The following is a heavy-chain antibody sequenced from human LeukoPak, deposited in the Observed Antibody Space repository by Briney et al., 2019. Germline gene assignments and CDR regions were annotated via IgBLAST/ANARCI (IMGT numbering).Heavy chain of an antibody. D-gene: IGHD3-10*01. CDR2: IHYSGST. J-gene: IGHJ4*02. CDR3: ARVGYGSFDY. Sequence: SETLPRTCTVSGGSISTYYWSWIRQPPGKGLEWIGYIHYSGSTNYNPSLKSRMTILVDTSKNQFSLKLTSVTAADTAVYYCARVGYGSFDYWGQGTLVTVSS. CDR1: GGSISTYY. V-gene: IGHV4-59*12.